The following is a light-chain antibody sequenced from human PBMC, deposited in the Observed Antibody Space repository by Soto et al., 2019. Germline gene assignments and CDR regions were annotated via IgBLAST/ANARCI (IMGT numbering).Light chain of an antibody. CDR3: SSYTGSSTLV. J-gene: IGLJ2*01. CDR2: DVT. V-gene: IGLV2-14*03. Sequence: QSALTQPASVSGSPGQSITISCTGTSSDVGGYNYVSWYQQHPGKAPKLMIYDVTNRPSGVSDRFSASKSGNTASLTISGVQADDEADYYCSSYTGSSTLVFGGGTKLTVL. CDR1: SSDVGGYNY.